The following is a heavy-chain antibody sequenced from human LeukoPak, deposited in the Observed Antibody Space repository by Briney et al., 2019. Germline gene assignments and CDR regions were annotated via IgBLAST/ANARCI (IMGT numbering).Heavy chain of an antibody. J-gene: IGHJ4*02. Sequence: GRSLRLSCAASGFTFSSYAMHWVRQAPGKGLEWVAVISYDGSNKYYADSVKGRFTISRDNSKNTLYLQLNSLRAEDTAVYYCARALDEGARFDYWGQGTLVTVSS. CDR2: ISYDGSNK. V-gene: IGHV3-30-3*01. CDR3: ARALDEGARFDY. CDR1: GFTFSSYA.